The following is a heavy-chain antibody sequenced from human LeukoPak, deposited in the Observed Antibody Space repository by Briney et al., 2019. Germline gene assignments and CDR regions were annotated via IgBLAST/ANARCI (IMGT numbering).Heavy chain of an antibody. CDR2: IYTSGST. Sequence: SETLSLTCTVSGGSISSGSYYWSWIRQPAGKGLEWIGRIYTSGSTNYNPSLKSRVTISVDTSKNQFSLKLSSVTAADTAVYYCARTTGGGSSWYLRDWFDPWGQGTLVTVSS. J-gene: IGHJ5*02. CDR3: ARTTGGGSSWYLRDWFDP. D-gene: IGHD6-13*01. V-gene: IGHV4-61*02. CDR1: GGSISSGSYY.